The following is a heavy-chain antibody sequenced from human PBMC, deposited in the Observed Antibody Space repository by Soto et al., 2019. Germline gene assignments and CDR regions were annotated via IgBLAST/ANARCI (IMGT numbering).Heavy chain of an antibody. CDR2: ISSSSSTI. Sequence: GGSLRLSCAASGFTFSSYSMNWVRQAPGKGLEWVSYISSSSSTIYYADSVKGRFTISRDNAKNSLYLQMNSLRDEDTAVYYSARGADYDSSGYFAYWGQGTLVTVSS. D-gene: IGHD3-22*01. CDR1: GFTFSSYS. CDR3: ARGADYDSSGYFAY. J-gene: IGHJ4*02. V-gene: IGHV3-48*02.